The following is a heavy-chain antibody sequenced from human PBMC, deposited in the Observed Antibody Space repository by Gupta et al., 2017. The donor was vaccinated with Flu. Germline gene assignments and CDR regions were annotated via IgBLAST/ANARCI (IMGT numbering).Heavy chain of an antibody. D-gene: IGHD1-26*01. J-gene: IGHJ4*02. CDR3: VRDITLAGAIYYFDY. CDR1: GFSFSYYW. V-gene: IGHV3-7*01. CDR2: INRDGSGK. Sequence: EVQLVESGGGLVQHGGSLRLSCGASGFSFSYYWLSWVRRAPGKGLEWVANINRDGSGKFYVDSVEGRLTVSRDNAKNSLYLQMNSLRAEDTAVYYCVRDITLAGAIYYFDYWGQGTLVTVSS.